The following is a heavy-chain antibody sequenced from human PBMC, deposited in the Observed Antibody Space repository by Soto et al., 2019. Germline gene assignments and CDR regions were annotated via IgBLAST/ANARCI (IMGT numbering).Heavy chain of an antibody. D-gene: IGHD1-26*01. CDR2: IDPRSGAT. V-gene: IGHV1-2*02. Sequence: GASVKVSCKASGYTVTDYYIHWVRQAPGQGLEWMGWIDPRSGATIYAQKFQDRVTMTRDTSISTAYMDLSRLRSDDTAVYYCARDRFVGATTEPMIYYYDYGMDVWGQGTTVTVSS. CDR1: GYTVTDYY. CDR3: ARDRFVGATTEPMIYYYDYGMDV. J-gene: IGHJ6*02.